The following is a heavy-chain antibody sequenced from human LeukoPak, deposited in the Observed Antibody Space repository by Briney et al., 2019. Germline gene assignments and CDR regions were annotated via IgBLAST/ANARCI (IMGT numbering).Heavy chain of an antibody. CDR2: ISSSGSTI. J-gene: IGHJ6*04. CDR3: AELGITMIGGV. D-gene: IGHD3-10*02. V-gene: IGHV3-48*03. CDR1: GFTFSSCA. Sequence: GGSLRLSCVASGFTFSSCAIHWVRQAQGKGLEWVSYISSSGSTIYYADSVKGRFTISRDNAKNSLYLQMNSLRAEDTAVYYCAELGITMIGGVWGKGTTVTISS.